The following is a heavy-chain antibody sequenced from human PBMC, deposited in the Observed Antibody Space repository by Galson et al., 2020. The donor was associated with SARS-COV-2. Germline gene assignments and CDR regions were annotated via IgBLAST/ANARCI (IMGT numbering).Heavy chain of an antibody. CDR3: VRGPYWNGVRRVNSLDY. CDR2: IYYNGGT. V-gene: IGHV4-30-4*01. J-gene: IGHJ4*02. D-gene: IGHD3-10*01. Sequence: PSETLYLTCTVSGGSISSGDYYWSWVRQPPGKGLEWIGHIYYNGGTDYNPSLRSRLTISVDTSKNQFSLRLSSVTAADTAVYYCVRGPYWNGVRRVNSLDYWGQGTLVTVSS. CDR1: GGSISSGDYY.